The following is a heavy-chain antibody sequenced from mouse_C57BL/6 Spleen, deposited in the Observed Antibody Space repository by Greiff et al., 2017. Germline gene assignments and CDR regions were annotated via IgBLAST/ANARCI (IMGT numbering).Heavy chain of an antibody. Sequence: QVQLKESGAELVKPGASVKLSCKASGYTFTSYWMHWVKQRPGQGLEWIGMIHPNSGSTNYNEKFKSKATLTVDKSSSTAYMQLSSLTSEDSAVYYCARIYDGYYYFDYWGQGTTLTVAS. V-gene: IGHV1-64*01. CDR2: IHPNSGST. CDR1: GYTFTSYW. D-gene: IGHD2-3*01. CDR3: ARIYDGYYYFDY. J-gene: IGHJ2*01.